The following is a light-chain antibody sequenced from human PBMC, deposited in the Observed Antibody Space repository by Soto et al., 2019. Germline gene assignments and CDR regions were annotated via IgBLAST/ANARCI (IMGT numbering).Light chain of an antibody. Sequence: QSVLTQPASVSGSPGQSITISCTGTSSDVGGYNYVSWYQQHPGKAPNLMIYEVSNRPSGVSNRFSGSKSGNTASLTMSGLQAEDEADYYCSSFTSRFTFVFGTGTKVTVL. CDR3: SSFTSRFTFV. CDR1: SSDVGGYNY. CDR2: EVS. V-gene: IGLV2-14*01. J-gene: IGLJ1*01.